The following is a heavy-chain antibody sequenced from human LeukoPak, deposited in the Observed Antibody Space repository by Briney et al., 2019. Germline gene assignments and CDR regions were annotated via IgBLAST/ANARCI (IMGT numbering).Heavy chain of an antibody. CDR1: GYTFTDYA. V-gene: IGHV1-3*01. CDR2: INVGNGNT. D-gene: IGHD3-16*01. CDR3: ATEGGY. Sequence: GASVKVSCKASGYTFTDYAIHWIRQAPGQRFDYMGWINVGNGNTKSSETFQGRVTMTEDTSTDTAYMELSSLRSEDTAVYYCATEGGYWGQGTLVTVSS. J-gene: IGHJ4*02.